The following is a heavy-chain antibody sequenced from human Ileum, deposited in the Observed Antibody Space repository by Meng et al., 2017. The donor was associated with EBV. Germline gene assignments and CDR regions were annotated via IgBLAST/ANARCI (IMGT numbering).Heavy chain of an antibody. CDR3: AREVGQGWYYFDY. D-gene: IGHD6-19*01. CDR1: GYTFRSHA. Sequence: EQLVQTGTELRKPGASVKVSCKASGYTFRSHAMSWVRQAPGQGLEWMGWINSNTGNSTYAQGFTGRFVFSLDTSVSTAYLHINSLKTEDTAVYYCAREVGQGWYYFDYWGQGTLVTVSS. V-gene: IGHV7-4-1*02. CDR2: INSNTGNS. J-gene: IGHJ4*02.